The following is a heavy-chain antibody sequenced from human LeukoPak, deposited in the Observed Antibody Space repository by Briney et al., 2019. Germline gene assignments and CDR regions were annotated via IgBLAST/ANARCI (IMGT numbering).Heavy chain of an antibody. D-gene: IGHD3-22*01. J-gene: IGHJ4*02. CDR2: IYSGGST. V-gene: IGHV3-53*01. Sequence: GGSLRLSCAVSGFTVSSNYMSWVRQAPGKGLEWVSVIYSGGSTYYADSVKGRFTISRDNSKNTLYLQMTSLRAEDTAVYYCARAYYYDSSGYPGFDYWGQGTLVTVSS. CDR3: ARAYYYDSSGYPGFDY. CDR1: GFTVSSNY.